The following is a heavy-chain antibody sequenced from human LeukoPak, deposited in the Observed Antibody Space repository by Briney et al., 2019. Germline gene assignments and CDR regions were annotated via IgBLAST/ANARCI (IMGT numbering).Heavy chain of an antibody. CDR3: ASFGDGYNFGRFDY. CDR2: IYYSGST. V-gene: IGHV4-59*01. Sequence: SETLSLTCTVSGGSISSYYWSWIRQPPGKGLEWIGYIYYSGSTNYNPSLKSRVTISVDTSKNQFSLKLSSVTAADTAVYYCASFGDGYNFGRFDYWGRGTLVTVSS. J-gene: IGHJ4*02. D-gene: IGHD5-12*01. CDR1: GGSISSYY.